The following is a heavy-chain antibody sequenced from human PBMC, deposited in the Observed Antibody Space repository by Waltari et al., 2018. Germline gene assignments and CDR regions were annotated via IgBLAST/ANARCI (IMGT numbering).Heavy chain of an antibody. CDR1: GGSISSSY. Sequence: QVQLQESGPGLVKPSEPLSLTCTVSGGSISSSYWRWFRQPPGKGLEWIGYIYYSGSTNYNPSLKSRVTISVDTSKNQFSLKLSSVTAADTAVYYCARGVMVYAIRAYGMDVWGQGTTVTVSS. J-gene: IGHJ6*02. V-gene: IGHV4-59*01. D-gene: IGHD2-8*01. CDR2: IYYSGST. CDR3: ARGVMVYAIRAYGMDV.